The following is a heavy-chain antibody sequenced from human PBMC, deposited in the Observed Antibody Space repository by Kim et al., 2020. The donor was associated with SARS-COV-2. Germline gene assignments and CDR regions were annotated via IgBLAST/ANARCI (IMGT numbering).Heavy chain of an antibody. J-gene: IGHJ4*02. CDR1: GGSISSYY. Sequence: SETLSLTCTVSGGSISSYYWSWIRQPPGKGLEWIGYIYYSGSTNYNPSLKSRVTISVDTSKNQFSLKLSSVTAADTAVYYCARDKGSGWATGRLGFDYWGQGTLVTVSS. V-gene: IGHV4-59*01. CDR2: IYYSGST. D-gene: IGHD3-16*01. CDR3: ARDKGSGWATGRLGFDY.